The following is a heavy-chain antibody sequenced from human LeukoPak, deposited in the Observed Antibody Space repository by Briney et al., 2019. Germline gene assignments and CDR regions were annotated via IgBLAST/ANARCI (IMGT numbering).Heavy chain of an antibody. V-gene: IGHV4-39*01. CDR3: ARVQWRKQWLVMSDAFDI. Sequence: PSETLSLTCTVSGDSISSSSFYWAWIRQPPGKGLEYIGSVFYSGSTYYNPSLRSRVTFSVDTSKNQFSLKLTSVTAADTAVYYCARVQWRKQWLVMSDAFDIWGQGTMVTVSS. CDR1: GDSISSSSFY. CDR2: VFYSGST. J-gene: IGHJ3*02. D-gene: IGHD6-19*01.